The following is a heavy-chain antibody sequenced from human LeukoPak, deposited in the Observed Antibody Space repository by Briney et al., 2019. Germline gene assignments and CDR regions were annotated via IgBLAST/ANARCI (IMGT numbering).Heavy chain of an antibody. J-gene: IGHJ4*02. CDR1: GFTFSSYS. CDR3: ARDPPDYYDSTFVGY. Sequence: GGSLRLSCAASGFTFSSYSMNWVRQAPGKGLAWVSSISSSSSYIYYADSVKGRFTISRDNAKNSLYLQMNSLRAEDTAVYYCARDPPDYYDSTFVGYWGQGTLVTVSS. V-gene: IGHV3-21*01. CDR2: ISSSSSYI. D-gene: IGHD3-22*01.